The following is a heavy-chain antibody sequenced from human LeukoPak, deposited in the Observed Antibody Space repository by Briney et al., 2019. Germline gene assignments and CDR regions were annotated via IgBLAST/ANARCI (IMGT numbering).Heavy chain of an antibody. J-gene: IGHJ4*02. V-gene: IGHV4-39*07. CDR1: SGSISSSSYY. CDR2: IYHSGST. Sequence: SETLSLTCTVSSGSISSSSYYWGWIRQPPGKGLEWIASIYHSGSTWYNPSLKSRVTISVDTSRNQFSLKLSSVTAADTAVYYCARDHACSNGVCSYFDFWGQGTLVTVSS. D-gene: IGHD2-8*01. CDR3: ARDHACSNGVCSYFDF.